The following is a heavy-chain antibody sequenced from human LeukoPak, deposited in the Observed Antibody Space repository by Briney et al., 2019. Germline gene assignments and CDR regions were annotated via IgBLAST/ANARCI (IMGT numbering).Heavy chain of an antibody. D-gene: IGHD3-10*01. CDR3: ARGSRSPMVRGVYQH. CDR1: GFTFSSYS. Sequence: GGSLRLSXAASGFTFSSYSMNWVRQAPGKGLEWVANIKQDGSEKYYVDSVKGRFTISRDNAKNSLYLQMNSLRAEDTAVYYCARGSRSPMVRGVYQHWGQGTLVTVSS. J-gene: IGHJ1*01. CDR2: IKQDGSEK. V-gene: IGHV3-7*01.